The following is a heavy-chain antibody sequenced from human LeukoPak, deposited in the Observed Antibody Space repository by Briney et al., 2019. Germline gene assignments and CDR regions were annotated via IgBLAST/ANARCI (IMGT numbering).Heavy chain of an antibody. CDR2: ISGSGGST. CDR1: GFTLCRYG. CDR3: AELGITMIGGV. Sequence: GGAPRLSCSASGFTLCRYGMGGGRPAPGEGVGRVSAISGSGGSTYYADSVKGRFTISRDNSKNTLYLQMNSLRAEDTAVYYCAELGITMIGGVWGKGTTVTISS. J-gene: IGHJ6*04. V-gene: IGHV3-23*01. D-gene: IGHD3-10*02.